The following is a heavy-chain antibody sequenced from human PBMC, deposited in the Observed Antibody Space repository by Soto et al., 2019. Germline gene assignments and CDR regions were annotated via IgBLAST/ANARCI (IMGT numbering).Heavy chain of an antibody. J-gene: IGHJ4*02. CDR2: MYHSGST. V-gene: IGHV4-30-2*01. CDR3: ARVPDY. CDR1: GCSISSGGYS. D-gene: IGHD2-2*01. Sequence: QLQLQESGSGLVKPSQTLSLTCAVSGCSISSGGYSWSWIRQPPGKGLEWIGYMYHSGSTYYNPSLKTRVTISIDRSKKQFSLKLSSVTAADTAVYNGARVPDYWGQGGLVTVSS.